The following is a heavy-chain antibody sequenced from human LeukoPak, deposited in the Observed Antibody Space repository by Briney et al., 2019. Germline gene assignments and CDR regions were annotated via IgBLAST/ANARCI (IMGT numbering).Heavy chain of an antibody. D-gene: IGHD6-13*01. Sequence: GGSLRLSCAASGFTFSSYAMSWVRQAPGKGLEWVSAISGSGGSTYYADSVKGRFTISRDNAKNSLYLQMNSLRAEDTAVYYCARTGYITAALDYWGQGTLVTVSS. CDR3: ARTGYITAALDY. CDR2: ISGSGGST. J-gene: IGHJ4*02. V-gene: IGHV3-23*01. CDR1: GFTFSSYA.